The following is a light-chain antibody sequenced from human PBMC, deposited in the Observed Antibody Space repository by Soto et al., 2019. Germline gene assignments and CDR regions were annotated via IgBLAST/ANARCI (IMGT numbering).Light chain of an antibody. Sequence: EIVWTQSPGTLSWSPGERATLSCRASQSVRSNNLAWYQQRPGQAPRVVIYGASTRATGIPERFSGSGSGTDFTLTISRLEPEDCAVYYCQQYGRSPFTVGPGTKADIK. J-gene: IGKJ3*01. CDR2: GAS. CDR3: QQYGRSPFT. V-gene: IGKV3-20*01. CDR1: QSVRSNN.